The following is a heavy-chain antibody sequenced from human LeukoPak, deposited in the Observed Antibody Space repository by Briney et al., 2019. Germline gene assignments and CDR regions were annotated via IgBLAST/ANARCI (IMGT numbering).Heavy chain of an antibody. CDR1: GFTFRTYA. CDR3: AKDLSIGFDFWSGYYQEY. Sequence: GGSLRLSCAASGFTFRTYAMSWVRQAPGGGVERGSPISGSGVSTYYADSVKGQFTISRDNSKNTLYLQMNSLRAEDTAVYYCAKDLSIGFDFWSGYYQEYWGQGTLVTVSS. J-gene: IGHJ4*02. D-gene: IGHD3-3*01. V-gene: IGHV3-23*01. CDR2: ISGSGVST.